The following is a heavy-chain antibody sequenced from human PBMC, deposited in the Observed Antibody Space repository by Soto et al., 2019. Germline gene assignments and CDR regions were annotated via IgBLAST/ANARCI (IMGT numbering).Heavy chain of an antibody. V-gene: IGHV4-31*03. Sequence: QVQLQESGPGLVKPSQTLSLTCTVSGGSISSGGYYWSWIRQHPGKGLEWIGYIYYSGSTYYNPSRKSRVTISVDTSKNQFSLKLSSVTAADTAVYYCARVDTSMGATCVSYWGQGTLVTVSS. CDR3: ARVDTSMGATCVSY. CDR1: GGSISSGGYY. J-gene: IGHJ4*02. CDR2: IYYSGST. D-gene: IGHD1-26*01.